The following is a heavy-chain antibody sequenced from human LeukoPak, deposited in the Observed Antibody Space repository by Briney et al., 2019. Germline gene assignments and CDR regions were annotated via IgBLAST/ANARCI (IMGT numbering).Heavy chain of an antibody. CDR3: ANSWDSSGYYAPFDY. CDR2: INSDGSST. CDR1: GFTFSSNW. Sequence: PGGSLRLSCAASGFTFSSNWMDWVRQAPGKGLVWVSRINSDGSSTSYADSVKGRFTISRDNSKNTLYLQMNSLRAEDTAVYYCANSWDSSGYYAPFDYWGQGTLVTVSS. V-gene: IGHV3-74*01. D-gene: IGHD3-22*01. J-gene: IGHJ4*02.